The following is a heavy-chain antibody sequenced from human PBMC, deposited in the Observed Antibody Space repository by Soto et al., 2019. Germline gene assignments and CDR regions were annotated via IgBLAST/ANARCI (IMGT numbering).Heavy chain of an antibody. V-gene: IGHV3-74*01. CDR3: KRGNRPISTGTGAY. D-gene: IGHD3-10*01. Sequence: GGSLRLSCAASGFIFKMYWMHWVRQSPGKGLVWISRIYNDGTYSDYADSVRGRFTISRDNVNDTLYLQMNNLRAEDSGLYYSKRGNRPISTGTGAYWGHGTQVTVSS. J-gene: IGHJ4*01. CDR1: GFIFKMYW. CDR2: IYNDGTYS.